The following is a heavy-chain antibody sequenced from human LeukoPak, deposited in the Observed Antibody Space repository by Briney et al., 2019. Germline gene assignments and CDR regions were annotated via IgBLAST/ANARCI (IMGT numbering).Heavy chain of an antibody. J-gene: IGHJ4*02. D-gene: IGHD5-18*01. CDR3: ARGLDTAMVLALDY. Sequence: ASVKVSCKASGYTFTGYYMHWVRQAPGQGLEWMGWINPNSGGTNYAQKFQGRVTMTRDTSISTAYMELSRQRSDDTAVYYCARGLDTAMVLALDYWGQGTLVTVSS. CDR1: GYTFTGYY. CDR2: INPNSGGT. V-gene: IGHV1-2*02.